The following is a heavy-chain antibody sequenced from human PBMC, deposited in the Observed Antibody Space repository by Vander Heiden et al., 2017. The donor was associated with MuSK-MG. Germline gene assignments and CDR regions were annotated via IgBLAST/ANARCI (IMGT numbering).Heavy chain of an antibody. Sequence: QVQLVESGGGVVQPGGSLRLSCAASGFPFSSYGMHWVRQAPGKGLEWVAFVGYDGFNKYYADSVTGRFTISRDNSKNTLYLQMNSLRAEDTAVYYCAKAGYCSGGSCYPYYYMDVWGQGTTVTVSS. CDR3: AKAGYCSGGSCYPYYYMDV. D-gene: IGHD2-15*01. CDR1: GFPFSSYG. V-gene: IGHV3-30*02. CDR2: VGYDGFNK. J-gene: IGHJ6*03.